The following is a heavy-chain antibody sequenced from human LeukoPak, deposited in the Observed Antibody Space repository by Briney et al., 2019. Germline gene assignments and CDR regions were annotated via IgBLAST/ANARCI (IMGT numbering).Heavy chain of an antibody. Sequence: PSETLSLTCTVSGGSISSYYWSWIRQPPGKGLELIGYIYYSGSTNYNPSLKSRVTISVDTSKNQFSLKLSSVTAADTAVYYCARSLGVGGTYYFDYWGQGTLVTVSS. V-gene: IGHV4-59*01. J-gene: IGHJ4*02. CDR1: GGSISSYY. CDR3: ARSLGVGGTYYFDY. D-gene: IGHD1/OR15-1a*01. CDR2: IYYSGST.